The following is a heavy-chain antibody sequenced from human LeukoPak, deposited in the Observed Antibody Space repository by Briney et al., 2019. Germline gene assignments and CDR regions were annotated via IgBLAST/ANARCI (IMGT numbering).Heavy chain of an antibody. CDR3: AKEGYCSGGSCYGLPYFDY. V-gene: IGHV3-23*01. D-gene: IGHD2-15*01. CDR2: ISGSGGST. CDR1: GFTFSSYG. J-gene: IGHJ4*02. Sequence: GGSLRLSCAASGFTFSSYGMHWVRQAPGKGLEWVSAISGSGGSTYYADSVKGRFTISRDNSKNTLYLQMNSLRAEDTAVYYCAKEGYCSGGSCYGLPYFDYWGQGTLVTVSS.